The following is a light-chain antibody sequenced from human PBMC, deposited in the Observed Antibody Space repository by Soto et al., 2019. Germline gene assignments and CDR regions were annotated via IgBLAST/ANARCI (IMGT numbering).Light chain of an antibody. J-gene: IGKJ1*01. CDR1: QSISRW. CDR2: KAS. CDR3: QEIETYT. V-gene: IGKV1-5*03. Sequence: DIPMTQSPSTLSASVGDRVTITCRASQSISRWLAWYQQKPGKVPKLLIYKASNLESGVPSRFSGSGFETEFSLTICGKLPEDFATYYCQEIETYTFGQGTKV.